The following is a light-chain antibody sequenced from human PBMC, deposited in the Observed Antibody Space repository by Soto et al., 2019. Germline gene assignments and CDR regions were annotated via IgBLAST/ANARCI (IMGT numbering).Light chain of an antibody. J-gene: IGLJ1*01. CDR3: SSYAGSSTLYV. CDR2: EVT. V-gene: IGLV2-8*01. Sequence: ALTQPPSASGSLGQSVTISCTGTASDVGVYNYVSWYQQHPGKAPKLMIYEVTKRPSGVPDRFSGSKSGNTASLTVSGLQAEDEADYYCSSYAGSSTLYVFGTGTKVTVL. CDR1: ASDVGVYNY.